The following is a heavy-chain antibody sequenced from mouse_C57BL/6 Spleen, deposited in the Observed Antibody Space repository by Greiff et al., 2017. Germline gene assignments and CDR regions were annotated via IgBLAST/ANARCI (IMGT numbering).Heavy chain of an antibody. Sequence: EVKLMESGPGLVKPSQSLSLTCSVTGYSITSGYYWNWIRQFPGNKLEWMGYISYDGSNNYNPSLKNRISITRDTSKNQFFLKLNSVTTEDTATYYCARVAPYSSTDYWGQGTTLTVSS. J-gene: IGHJ2*01. CDR1: GYSITSGYY. CDR3: ARVAPYSSTDY. CDR2: ISYDGSN. D-gene: IGHD2-5*01. V-gene: IGHV3-6*01.